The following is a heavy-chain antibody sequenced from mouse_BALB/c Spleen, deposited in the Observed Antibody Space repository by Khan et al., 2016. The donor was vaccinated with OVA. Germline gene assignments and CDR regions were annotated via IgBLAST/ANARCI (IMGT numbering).Heavy chain of an antibody. D-gene: IGHD1-1*01. J-gene: IGHJ4*01. Sequence: QVQLQQSGPGLVAPSQSLSITCTVSGFSLSNYGVHWVRQPPGKGLEWLGMIWGGGSTDYNSTLKSRLNISKDNSKSQVFLKMNSLQTDDTAMYFCSSACHRYYGYYAMDYWGQGTSVTVSS. CDR1: GFSLSNYG. V-gene: IGHV2-6-4*01. CDR2: IWGGGST. CDR3: SSACHRYYGYYAMDY.